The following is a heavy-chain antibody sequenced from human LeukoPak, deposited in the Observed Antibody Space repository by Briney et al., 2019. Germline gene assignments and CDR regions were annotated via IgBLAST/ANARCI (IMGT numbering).Heavy chain of an antibody. CDR1: GFTFSDYS. Sequence: PGGSLRLSCAASGFTFSDYSMYWVRQAPGKGLEWVSSISSSSSYIYYADSVKGRFTISTDNAKNTLYPQMNSLRVEDTAVYYCARGRGPYGWFDPWGQGTLVTVSS. D-gene: IGHD3-10*01. CDR2: ISSSSSYI. J-gene: IGHJ5*02. V-gene: IGHV3-21*01. CDR3: ARGRGPYGWFDP.